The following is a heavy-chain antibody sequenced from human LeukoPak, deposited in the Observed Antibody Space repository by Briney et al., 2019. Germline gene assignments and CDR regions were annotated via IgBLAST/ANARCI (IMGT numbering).Heavy chain of an antibody. CDR3: ARGAYDYVWGSYRYPNPFFDY. V-gene: IGHV4-31*03. CDR2: IYYSGST. CDR1: GGSISSGGYY. J-gene: IGHJ4*02. Sequence: SETLSLTCTVSGGSISSGGYYWSWIRQHPGKGLEWIGYIYYSGSTYYNPSLKSRVTISVDTSKNQFSLKLSSVTAADTAVYYCARGAYDYVWGSYRYPNPFFDYWGQGTLVTVSS. D-gene: IGHD3-16*02.